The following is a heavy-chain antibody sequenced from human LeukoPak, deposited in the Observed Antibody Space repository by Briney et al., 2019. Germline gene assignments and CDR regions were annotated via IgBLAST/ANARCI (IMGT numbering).Heavy chain of an antibody. CDR1: GGSISSYY. CDR2: MFYNVST. J-gene: IGHJ4*02. Sequence: SETLSLTCTVFGGSISSYYWNWIRQSPGKGVEWIAYMFYNVSTNYSPSLKSRVTISVDTSKNQFSLKLISVTAADTAFYYCARQSRGTTARLFDYWGQGTLVTVSS. CDR3: ARQSRGTTARLFDY. D-gene: IGHD1-1*01. V-gene: IGHV4-59*08.